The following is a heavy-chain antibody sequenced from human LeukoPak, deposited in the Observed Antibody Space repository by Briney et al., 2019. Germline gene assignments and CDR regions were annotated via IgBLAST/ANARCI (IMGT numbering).Heavy chain of an antibody. Sequence: SETLSLTCTVSGYSISSGYYWGWIRQPPGEGLEWIGSIYHSGSTYYNPSLKSRVTISVDTSKNQFSLKLSSVTAADTAVYYCALVKDSLEYWGQGTLVTVSS. J-gene: IGHJ4*02. CDR1: GYSISSGYY. D-gene: IGHD2-2*01. CDR2: IYHSGST. CDR3: ALVKDSLEY. V-gene: IGHV4-38-2*02.